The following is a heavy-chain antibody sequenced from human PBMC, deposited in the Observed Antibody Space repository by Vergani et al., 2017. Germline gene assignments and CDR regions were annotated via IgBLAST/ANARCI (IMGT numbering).Heavy chain of an antibody. J-gene: IGHJ6*02. CDR1: GYSFTSYW. Sequence: EVQLVQSGAEVKKPGESLKISCKGSGYSFTSYWIGWVRQMPGKGLEWMGIIYPGDSDTRYSPSFQGQVTISADKSISTAYLQWSSLKASDTAMYYCARGGSGSSWYYYYYGMDVWGQGTTVTVSS. CDR2: IYPGDSDT. CDR3: ARGGSGSSWYYYYYGMDV. V-gene: IGHV5-51*03. D-gene: IGHD6-13*01.